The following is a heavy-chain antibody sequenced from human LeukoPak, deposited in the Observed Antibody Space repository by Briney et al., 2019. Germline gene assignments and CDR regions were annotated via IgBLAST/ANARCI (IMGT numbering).Heavy chain of an antibody. J-gene: IGHJ4*02. CDR3: ARRAAPRPFDY. CDR1: GGSFSGYY. D-gene: IGHD6-13*01. V-gene: IGHV4-34*01. CDR2: INHSGST. Sequence: PSETLSLTCAVYGGSFSGYYWSWIRQPPGKGLEWIGEINHSGSTNYNPSLKSRVTISVDTSKNQYSLKLSSVTAADTAVYYCARRAAPRPFDYWGQGTLVTVSS.